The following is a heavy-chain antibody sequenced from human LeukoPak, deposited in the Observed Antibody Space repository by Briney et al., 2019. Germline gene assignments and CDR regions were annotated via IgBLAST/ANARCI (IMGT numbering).Heavy chain of an antibody. Sequence: GRSLRLSCAASGFTFSSYAMHWVRQAPGKGLEWVAVISYDGSNKYYADSVKGRFTTSRDNSKNTLYLQMNSLRAEDTAVYYCARDRVLRFLEWLSVDAFDIWGQGTMVTVSS. CDR1: GFTFSSYA. CDR2: ISYDGSNK. CDR3: ARDRVLRFLEWLSVDAFDI. V-gene: IGHV3-30-3*01. J-gene: IGHJ3*02. D-gene: IGHD3-3*01.